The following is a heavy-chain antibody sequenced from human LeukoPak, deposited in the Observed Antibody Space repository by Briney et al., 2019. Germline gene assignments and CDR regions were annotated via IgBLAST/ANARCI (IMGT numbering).Heavy chain of an antibody. V-gene: IGHV3-23*01. D-gene: IGHD6-19*01. CDR1: GFTFSSYA. CDR3: AKAGSGWYDMGAFDI. J-gene: IGHJ3*02. CDR2: ISGSGGST. Sequence: GGSLRLSCAAPGFTFSSYAMSWVRQAPGKGLEWVAAISGSGGSTYYADSVKGRFTISRDNSKNSLYLQMNSLRAEDTAVYYCAKAGSGWYDMGAFDIWGQGTMVTVSS.